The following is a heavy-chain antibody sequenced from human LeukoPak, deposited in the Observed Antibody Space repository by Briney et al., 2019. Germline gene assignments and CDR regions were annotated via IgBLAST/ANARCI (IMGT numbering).Heavy chain of an antibody. Sequence: GGSLRLSCAASGFTFTTYGMHWVRQVPGKGLEWVTVIWYDGSNKFYSDSVKGRFTISRDNSKNTLYLQMNGLRADDTAVYYCAKDRGIFEGFDYWGQGTLVTVSS. J-gene: IGHJ4*02. CDR1: GFTFTTYG. CDR2: IWYDGSNK. CDR3: AKDRGIFEGFDY. D-gene: IGHD3-3*01. V-gene: IGHV3-33*06.